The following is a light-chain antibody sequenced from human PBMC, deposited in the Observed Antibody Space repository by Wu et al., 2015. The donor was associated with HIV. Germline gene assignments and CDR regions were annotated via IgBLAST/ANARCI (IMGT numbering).Light chain of an antibody. Sequence: EIVMTQSPATLSVSPGERVTLSCRASQSVSRNLAWYQQQPGQAPRLLIYGASARVTGLPARFSGSGSGTEFTLTISSMQSEDFAVYYCQQRRYWPLYTFGQGTKLEIK. CDR1: QSVSRN. CDR2: GAS. CDR3: QQRRYWPLYT. J-gene: IGKJ2*01. V-gene: IGKV3-15*01.